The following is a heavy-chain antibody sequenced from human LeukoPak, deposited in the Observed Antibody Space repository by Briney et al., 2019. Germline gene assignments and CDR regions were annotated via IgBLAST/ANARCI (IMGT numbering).Heavy chain of an antibody. V-gene: IGHV3-7*01. CDR1: GFTFSSYW. J-gene: IGHJ4*02. D-gene: IGHD4-11*01. Sequence: PGGSLRLSCAASGFTFSSYWMTWVRQAPGKGLEWVANIKQDGSENYYVDSVKGRFTISRDNAKNSLYLQMYSLRAEDTAVYYCARGDYSNYGRDYFDYWGQGTLVTVSS. CDR2: IKQDGSEN. CDR3: ARGDYSNYGRDYFDY.